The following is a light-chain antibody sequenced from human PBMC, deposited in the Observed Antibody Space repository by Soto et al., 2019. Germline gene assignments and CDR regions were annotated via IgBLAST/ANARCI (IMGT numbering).Light chain of an antibody. Sequence: QYALTHPASVSGSPGQSITISCTGTSSDIGHYNYVSWYQQHPGKAPKLMIYEVSNRPSGVSNRFSGSKSGNTASLTISGLQAEEEDDSYCSSYTPSSTLDIGGGTKVPVL. J-gene: IGLJ2*01. CDR3: SSYTPSSTLD. CDR2: EVS. CDR1: SSDIGHYNY. V-gene: IGLV2-14*01.